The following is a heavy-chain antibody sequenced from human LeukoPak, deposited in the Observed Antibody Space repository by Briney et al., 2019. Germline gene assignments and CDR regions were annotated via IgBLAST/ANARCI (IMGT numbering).Heavy chain of an antibody. Sequence: PGGSLRLSCAASGFTFSSHWMSWVRQAPGKGLEWVANIKQDGSEKYYVDSVRGRFTISRDNAKNSLYLQMNSLRAEDTAVYYCASGHSGYDYVDYWGQGTLVTVSS. CDR1: GFTFSSHW. D-gene: IGHD5-12*01. CDR3: ASGHSGYDYVDY. V-gene: IGHV3-7*01. CDR2: IKQDGSEK. J-gene: IGHJ4*02.